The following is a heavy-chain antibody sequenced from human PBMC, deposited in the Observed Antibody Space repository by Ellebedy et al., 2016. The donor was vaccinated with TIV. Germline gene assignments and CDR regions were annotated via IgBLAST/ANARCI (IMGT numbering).Heavy chain of an antibody. CDR2: IYPSDSET. J-gene: IGHJ4*02. V-gene: IGHV5-51*01. D-gene: IGHD5-12*01. CDR3: ARLRGYSGYGGADY. CDR1: GYKLTNYW. Sequence: GESLKISCRGSGYKLTNYWIGWVRQMPGKGLEWVGIIYPSDSETRYSPSFEGQVTISSDKSISTAYLQWSSLKASDTAMYYCARLRGYSGYGGADYWGQGTLVTVSS.